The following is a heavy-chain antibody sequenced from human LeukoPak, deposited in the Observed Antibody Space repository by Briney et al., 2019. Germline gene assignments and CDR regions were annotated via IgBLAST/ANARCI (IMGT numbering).Heavy chain of an antibody. Sequence: PGGSLRLSCTASGLIFADYTMTWFRQAPGKGLEWVGFVRTKTYSGTAEYAASVRGRFTISRDDSKSIAYLQMNSLKTEDTAVYYSGNYHYPAPPGFDYWGQGTLVTVSS. D-gene: IGHD3-16*01. CDR1: GLIFADYT. CDR3: GNYHYPAPPGFDY. V-gene: IGHV3-49*03. CDR2: VRTKTYSGTA. J-gene: IGHJ4*02.